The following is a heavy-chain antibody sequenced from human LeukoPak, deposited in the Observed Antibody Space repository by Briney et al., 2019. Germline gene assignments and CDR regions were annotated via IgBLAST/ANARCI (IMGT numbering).Heavy chain of an antibody. Sequence: GGSPRLSCAASGFTFSNYWMHWVRQAPGKGLVWVSRINSDGSSRNYADSVKGRSTISRDNAKNTLYLQMNSLRAEDTAVYYCASASSHRIAAGGDYWGQGTLVTVSS. D-gene: IGHD6-13*01. CDR2: INSDGSSR. V-gene: IGHV3-74*01. J-gene: IGHJ4*02. CDR1: GFTFSNYW. CDR3: ASASSHRIAAGGDY.